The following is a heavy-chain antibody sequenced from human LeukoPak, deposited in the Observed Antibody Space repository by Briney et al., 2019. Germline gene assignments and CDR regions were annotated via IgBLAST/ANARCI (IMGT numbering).Heavy chain of an antibody. V-gene: IGHV3-23*01. CDR1: GFTFSSYA. Sequence: PGGSLRLSCAASGFTFSSYAMNWVRQAPGKGLEWVSAISGSGGSTYYADSVKGRFTISRDNSKNTLYLQMNSLRAEDTAVYYCAKDRKHIVVVTAMDPWGQGTLVTVSS. CDR3: AKDRKHIVVVTAMDP. J-gene: IGHJ5*02. D-gene: IGHD2-21*02. CDR2: ISGSGGST.